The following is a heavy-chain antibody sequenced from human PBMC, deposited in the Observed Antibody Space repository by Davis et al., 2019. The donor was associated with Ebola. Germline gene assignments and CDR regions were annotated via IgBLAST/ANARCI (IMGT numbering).Heavy chain of an antibody. D-gene: IGHD6-19*01. CDR2: MNPNSGNT. Sequence: ASVKVSCKASGYTFTSYDINWVRQATGQGLEWMGWMNPNSGNTGYAQKFQGRVTMTRNTYISKAYMVLSSLRSEDTAVYYCARGRGSGWYLNWFDPWGQGTLVTVSS. CDR3: ARGRGSGWYLNWFDP. J-gene: IGHJ5*02. V-gene: IGHV1-8*01. CDR1: GYTFTSYD.